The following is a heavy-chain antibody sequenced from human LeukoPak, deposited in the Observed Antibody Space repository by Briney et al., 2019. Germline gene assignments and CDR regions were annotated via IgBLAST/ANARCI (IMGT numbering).Heavy chain of an antibody. J-gene: IGHJ6*03. CDR3: ARANRIAAAGNHYYYYMDV. D-gene: IGHD6-13*01. V-gene: IGHV3-21*01. CDR1: GFTFSSYS. CDR2: ISSSSSYI. Sequence: GGSLRLSCAASGFTFSSYSMNWVRQAPGKGLEWVSSISSSSSYIYYADSVKGRFTISRDNAKNSLYLQMNSLRAEDTAVYYCARANRIAAAGNHYYYYMDVWGKGTTVTVSS.